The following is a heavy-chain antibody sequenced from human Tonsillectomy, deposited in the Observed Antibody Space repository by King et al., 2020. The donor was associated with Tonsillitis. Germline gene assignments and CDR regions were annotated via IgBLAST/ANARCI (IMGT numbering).Heavy chain of an antibody. D-gene: IGHD5/OR15-5a*01. CDR2: ITTTSNYI. CDR1: GFTFNSYS. V-gene: IGHV3-21*01. J-gene: IGHJ6*02. CDR3: AIDRVCVYAAHYYGMDV. Sequence: DVQLVESGGGLVKPGGSLRLSCAASGFTFNSYSMNWVRQAPGKGLEWVSSITTTSNYIYYTDSVKGRFTISRDNAKNSLSLQMNSLRAEDTAVYYCAIDRVCVYAAHYYGMDVWGQGTTVTVSS.